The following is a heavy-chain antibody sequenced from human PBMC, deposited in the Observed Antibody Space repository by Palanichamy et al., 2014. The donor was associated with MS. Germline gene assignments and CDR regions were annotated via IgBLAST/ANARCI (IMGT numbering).Heavy chain of an antibody. CDR3: TRDIGGAGGY. D-gene: IGHD1-26*01. J-gene: IGHJ4*02. CDR2: INEDGRVT. Sequence: DVRLVESGGDLVXPGGSLRLACAASGYTFSTYWMHWVRQVPGKGLVWVARINEDGRVTNYADSVMGRFTISRDNAKNTLYLQMSSLTVDDSAVYYCTRDIGGAGGYWGQGTLVTVSS. V-gene: IGHV3-74*01. CDR1: GYTFSTYW.